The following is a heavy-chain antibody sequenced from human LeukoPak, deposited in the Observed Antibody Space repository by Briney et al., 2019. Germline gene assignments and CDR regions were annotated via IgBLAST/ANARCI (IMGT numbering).Heavy chain of an antibody. CDR3: ARIGLSDDSFGYYYFDY. CDR1: GGSISSSSYY. J-gene: IGHJ4*02. CDR2: IYYSGTT. V-gene: IGHV4-39*01. Sequence: SETLSLTCTVSGGSISSSSYYWGWIRQPPGKGLERIGSIYYSGTTYYNASLQSRVTISVDTSKSQFSLKLSSVTAADTAVYYCARIGLSDDSFGYYYFDYWGLGTLVTVSS. D-gene: IGHD3-22*01.